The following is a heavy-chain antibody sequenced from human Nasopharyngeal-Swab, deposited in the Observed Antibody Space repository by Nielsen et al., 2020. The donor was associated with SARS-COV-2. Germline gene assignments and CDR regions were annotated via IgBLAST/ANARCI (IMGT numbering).Heavy chain of an antibody. V-gene: IGHV3-15*01. CDR3: VVQGVSPYYYYGMDV. CDR1: GFTFSNAW. CDR2: IKSKTDGGTT. J-gene: IGHJ6*02. D-gene: IGHD3-10*01. Sequence: GESLKISCAASGFTFSNAWMSWVRQAPGKGLEWVGRIKSKTDGGTTDYAAPVKGRFTISRDDSKNTLYLQMNSLKTEDTAVYYCVVQGVSPYYYYGMDVWGQGTTVTVSS.